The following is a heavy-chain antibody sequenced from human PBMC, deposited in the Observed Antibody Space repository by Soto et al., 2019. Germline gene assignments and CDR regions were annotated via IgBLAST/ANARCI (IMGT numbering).Heavy chain of an antibody. J-gene: IGHJ4*02. V-gene: IGHV3-74*01. CDR1: GFTFTNYW. CDR3: TTVFEY. CDR2: IDGVGAGT. Sequence: GGSLRLSCAASGFTFTNYWMHWVRQVPGKGLVWVSRIDGVGAGTSYSDSVRGRFTISRDNAENMLYLQMNSLRAEDTAVYYCTTVFEYWGKGT.